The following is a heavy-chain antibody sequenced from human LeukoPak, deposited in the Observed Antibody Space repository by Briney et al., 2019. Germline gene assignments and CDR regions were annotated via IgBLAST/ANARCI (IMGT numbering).Heavy chain of an antibody. J-gene: IGHJ3*01. CDR1: GDSVSSSSTG. Sequence: SQTLSLTCAISGDSVSSSSTGWNWIRQSPSRGLEWLGRTYYRSKWYNDYAVSVKSRITINPDTSKNQFSLQLKSVTPEDTAVYYCVRNLDDGSFLAFDFWGQGTVVTVSS. V-gene: IGHV6-1*01. D-gene: IGHD3-3*01. CDR3: VRNLDDGSFLAFDF. CDR2: TYYRSKWYN.